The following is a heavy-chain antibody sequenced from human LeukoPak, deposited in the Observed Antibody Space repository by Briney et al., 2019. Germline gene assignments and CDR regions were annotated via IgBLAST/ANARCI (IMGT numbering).Heavy chain of an antibody. CDR2: FYSGGGNT. V-gene: IGHV3-66*01. J-gene: IGHJ3*02. D-gene: IGHD2-21*02. Sequence: GSLRLSCAASGFTVSDNYMSWVRQAPGKGLEWVSVFYSGGGNTNYANSVKGRFTISRDNSKNTLYLQMNSLRAEDTAVYYCARERYCGGDCYSSAFDIWGQGTMVTVSS. CDR3: ARERYCGGDCYSSAFDI. CDR1: GFTVSDNY.